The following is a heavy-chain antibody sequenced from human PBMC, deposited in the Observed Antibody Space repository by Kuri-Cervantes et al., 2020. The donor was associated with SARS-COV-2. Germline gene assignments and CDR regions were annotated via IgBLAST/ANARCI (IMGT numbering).Heavy chain of an antibody. J-gene: IGHJ4*02. CDR2: IIPIFGTA. Sequence: SVKVSCKASGVNLSSYAIAWVRQAPGQGLEWMGGIIPIFGTANYAQKFQGRVTITTDESTSTAYMELSSLRSEDTAVYYCARDRELGLWGQGTLVTVSS. CDR3: ARDRELGL. D-gene: IGHD7-27*01. V-gene: IGHV1-69*05. CDR1: GVNLSSYA.